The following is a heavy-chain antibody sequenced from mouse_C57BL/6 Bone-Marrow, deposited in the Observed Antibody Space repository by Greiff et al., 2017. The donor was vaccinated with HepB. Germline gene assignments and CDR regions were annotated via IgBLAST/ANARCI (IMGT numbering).Heavy chain of an antibody. Sequence: VQLQQPGAELVKPGASVKLSCKASGYTFTSYWMQWVKQRPGQGLEWIGEIDPSDSYTNYNQKFKGKATLTVYTSSSTAYMQLSSLTSEDSAVYYCARAYYGYDRLAYWGQGTLVTVSA. CDR2: IDPSDSYT. V-gene: IGHV1-50*01. J-gene: IGHJ3*01. CDR3: ARAYYGYDRLAY. CDR1: GYTFTSYW. D-gene: IGHD2-9*01.